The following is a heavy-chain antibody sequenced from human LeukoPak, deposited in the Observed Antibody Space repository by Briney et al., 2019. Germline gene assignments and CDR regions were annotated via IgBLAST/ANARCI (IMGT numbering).Heavy chain of an antibody. CDR1: GFTFDDYA. D-gene: IGHD3-16*02. CDR2: ISWNSGSI. V-gene: IGHV3-9*01. CDR3: ANMGLSTDY. J-gene: IGHJ4*02. Sequence: GGSLRLSCAASGFTFDDYAMHWVRQAPGKGLEWVSGISWNSGSIGYADSVKGRFTISRDNAKNSLYLQMNSLRAEDTALYYRANMGLSTDYWGQGTLVTVSS.